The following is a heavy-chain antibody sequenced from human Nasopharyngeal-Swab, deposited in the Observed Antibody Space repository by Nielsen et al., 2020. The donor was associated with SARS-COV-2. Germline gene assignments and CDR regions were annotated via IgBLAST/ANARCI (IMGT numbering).Heavy chain of an antibody. CDR1: GGSISSYY. J-gene: IGHJ4*02. Sequence: SETLSLTCTVSGGSISSYYWSWIRQPPGKGLEWIGYIYYSGSTNYNPSLKSRVTISVDTSKNQFSLKLSSVTAADTAVYYCASGLNWFPVDYWGQGTLVTVSS. D-gene: IGHD3-9*01. V-gene: IGHV4-59*01. CDR2: IYYSGST. CDR3: ASGLNWFPVDY.